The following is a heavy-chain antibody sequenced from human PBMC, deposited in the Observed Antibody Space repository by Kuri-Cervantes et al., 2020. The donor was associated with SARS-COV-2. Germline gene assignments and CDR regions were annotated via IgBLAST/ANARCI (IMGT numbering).Heavy chain of an antibody. CDR1: GGSISSSNW. CDR2: IYHSGRT. J-gene: IGHJ4*02. CDR3: ARATSTVIGYYFYY. D-gene: IGHD4-17*01. Sequence: SCAVSGGSISSSNWWCWVRQPPGKGLEWIGEIYHSGRTNYKPSLKSRVTISVDKSKNQFTLKLSSVTAADTAVYYCARATSTVIGYYFYYWGQGTLVTVSS. V-gene: IGHV4-4*02.